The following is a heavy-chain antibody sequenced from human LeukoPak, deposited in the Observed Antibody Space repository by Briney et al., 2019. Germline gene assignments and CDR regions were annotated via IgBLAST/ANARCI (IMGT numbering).Heavy chain of an antibody. CDR1: GGSFSGYY. CDR3: ARARGVRAARPPYYFDY. J-gene: IGHJ4*02. CDR2: INHSGST. Sequence: SETLSLTCAVYGGSFSGYYWSWIRQPPGKGLEWIGEINHSGSTNYNPSLKSRVTISVDTSKNQFSLKLSSVTAADTAVYYCARARGVRAARPPYYFDYWGQGTLVTVSP. D-gene: IGHD6-6*01. V-gene: IGHV4-34*01.